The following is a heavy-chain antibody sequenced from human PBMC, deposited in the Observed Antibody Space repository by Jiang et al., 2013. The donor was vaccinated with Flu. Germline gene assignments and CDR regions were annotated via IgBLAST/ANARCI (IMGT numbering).Heavy chain of an antibody. Sequence: QLLESGGGLVQPGGSLRLSCAGSGFTFSSYAMSWVRQAPGKGLEWVSGSTGSGGNTYYADSVKGRFTISRDNSKNTLYLQMSSLRAEDTAVYYCAKWRGPVYYNWDMDVWGKGTTVTVSS. D-gene: IGHD1-1*01. V-gene: IGHV3-23*01. CDR3: AKWRGPVYYNWDMDV. CDR1: GFTFSSYA. J-gene: IGHJ6*03. CDR2: STGSGGNT.